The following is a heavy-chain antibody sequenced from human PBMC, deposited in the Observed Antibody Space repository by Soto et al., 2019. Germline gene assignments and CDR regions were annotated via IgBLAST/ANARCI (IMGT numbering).Heavy chain of an antibody. Sequence: EVQLVESGGGLVKPGGSLRLSCAASGFTFSSYSMNWVRQAPGKGLEWVSSISSSSSYIYYADSVKGRFTISRDNAKNSLYLQMNSLRAEDTAVYYCARGIAVAGRAFGYCGQGTLVTVSS. CDR2: ISSSSSYI. CDR3: ARGIAVAGRAFGY. J-gene: IGHJ4*02. V-gene: IGHV3-21*01. CDR1: GFTFSSYS. D-gene: IGHD6-19*01.